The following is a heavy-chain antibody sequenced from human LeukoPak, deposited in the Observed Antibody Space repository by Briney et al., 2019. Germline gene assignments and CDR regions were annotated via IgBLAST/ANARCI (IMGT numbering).Heavy chain of an antibody. CDR3: ARAHYDILTAKPYYFDY. Sequence: PSETLSLTCAVYGGSFSDYYWNWIRQPPGKGLEWIGEITHNGSTNYNPSLKSRVTISIDTSKNQFSLKLSSVTAADTAVYYCARAHYDILTAKPYYFDYWGQGTLVTVSS. D-gene: IGHD3-9*01. V-gene: IGHV4-34*01. CDR2: ITHNGST. CDR1: GGSFSDYY. J-gene: IGHJ4*02.